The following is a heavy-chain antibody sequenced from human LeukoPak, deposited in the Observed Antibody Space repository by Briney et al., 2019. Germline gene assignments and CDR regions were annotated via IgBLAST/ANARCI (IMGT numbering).Heavy chain of an antibody. Sequence: SETLSLTCTVSGGSVSSSSYYWGWIRQPPGRGPEWIGTIFYTGSIYYNPSLKSRVPISVDTSKNQFSLKVTSVTAADTAVYYCARSDFSMYTWFDPWGQGTQVTVSS. D-gene: IGHD3-3*01. V-gene: IGHV4-39*01. CDR3: ARSDFSMYTWFDP. J-gene: IGHJ5*02. CDR2: IFYTGSI. CDR1: GGSVSSSSYY.